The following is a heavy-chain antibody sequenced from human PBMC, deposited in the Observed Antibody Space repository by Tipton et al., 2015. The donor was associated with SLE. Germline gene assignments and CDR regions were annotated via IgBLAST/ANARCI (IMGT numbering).Heavy chain of an antibody. CDR2: MWYDGSNK. J-gene: IGHJ6*02. CDR1: GFTFSSYG. CDR3: AKDIVATTPIYGMDV. Sequence: RSLRLSCAASGFTFSSYGMHWVRQAPGKGLEWVAVMWYDGSNKYYADSVKGRFTISRDNSKNTLYLQMNSLRAEDTAVYYCAKDIVATTPIYGMDVWGQGTTVTVSS. V-gene: IGHV3-30*18. D-gene: IGHD5-12*01.